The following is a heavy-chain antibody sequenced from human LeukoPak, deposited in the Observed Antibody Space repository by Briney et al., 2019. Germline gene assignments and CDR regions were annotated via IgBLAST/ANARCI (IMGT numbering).Heavy chain of an antibody. CDR3: TRDQTPYY. CDR2: ISGSGGST. CDR1: GFTFSSYA. J-gene: IGHJ4*01. V-gene: IGHV3-23*01. Sequence: PGGSLRLSCAASGFTFSSYAMSWVRQAPGKGLEWVSSISGSGGSTYHADSVKGRFTISRDNSKNTLYLQMNSLKTEDTAVYYCTRDQTPYYWGQGTLVTVSS.